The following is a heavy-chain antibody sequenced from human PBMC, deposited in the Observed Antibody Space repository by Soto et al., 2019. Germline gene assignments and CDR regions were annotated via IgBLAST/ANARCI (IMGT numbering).Heavy chain of an antibody. CDR3: AKSSSNNWFDP. J-gene: IGHJ5*02. D-gene: IGHD6-13*01. CDR2: IHNSGST. CDR1: GGSISSGDYY. Sequence: SETLSLTCTVSGGSISSGDYYWSWIRQPPGKGLEWIGYIHNSGSTYYNPSLTSRIIISSDTSKNQFSLKLTSVTAADTAFYYCAKSSSNNWFDPWGQGTLVTVSS. V-gene: IGHV4-30-4*01.